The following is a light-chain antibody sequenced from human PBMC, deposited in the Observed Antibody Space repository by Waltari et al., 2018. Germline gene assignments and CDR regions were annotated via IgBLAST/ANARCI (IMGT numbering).Light chain of an antibody. Sequence: DIVMTQSPDSLAVSLGERATINCKSIQSFLYSSNNKNYLAWYQQKPGQPPKLLIYWASTRESGVPDRFSGSGSGTDFTLTISSLQAEDVAVYYCQQYYSTPITFGQGTRLEIK. CDR1: QSFLYSSNNKNY. CDR3: QQYYSTPIT. J-gene: IGKJ5*01. V-gene: IGKV4-1*01. CDR2: WAS.